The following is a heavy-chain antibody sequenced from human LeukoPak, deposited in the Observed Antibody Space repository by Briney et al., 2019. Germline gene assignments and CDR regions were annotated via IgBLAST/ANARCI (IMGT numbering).Heavy chain of an antibody. CDR2: ISGSGGST. CDR1: GFTFSSYA. V-gene: IGHV3-23*01. D-gene: IGHD3-22*01. Sequence: GGSLRLSCAASGFTFSSYAMSWVRQAPGKGLEWVSAISGSGGSTYYADSVKGRFTISRDNSKNTLYLQMNSLRADDTAVYYCARETFYYYDSSDYYGIFDYWGQGTLVTVSS. J-gene: IGHJ4*02. CDR3: ARETFYYYDSSDYYGIFDY.